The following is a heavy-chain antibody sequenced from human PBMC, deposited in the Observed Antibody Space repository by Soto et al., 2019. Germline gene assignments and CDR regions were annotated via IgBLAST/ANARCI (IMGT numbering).Heavy chain of an antibody. CDR2: ISSSSSYI. D-gene: IGHD2-2*01. CDR3: ARIFLGYCSSTSCYDGSAEGFDP. J-gene: IGHJ5*02. V-gene: IGHV3-21*01. Sequence: GGSLRLSCAASGFTFSSYSMNWVRQAPGKGLEWVSSISSSSSYIYYADSVKGRFTISRDNAKNSLYLQMNSLRAEDTAVYYCARIFLGYCSSTSCYDGSAEGFDPWGQGTLVTVSS. CDR1: GFTFSSYS.